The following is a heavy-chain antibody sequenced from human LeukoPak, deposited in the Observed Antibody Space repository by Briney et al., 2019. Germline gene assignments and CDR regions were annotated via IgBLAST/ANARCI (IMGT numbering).Heavy chain of an antibody. V-gene: IGHV3-23*01. CDR2: IGGSGETT. J-gene: IGHJ4*02. CDR3: ARDRGFGSSSADY. Sequence: GGSLRLSCAASGFTFSTYGMSWVRQAPGKGLEWVAIIGGSGETTIYGDSVKGRLTISRDNSKNTLYLQMNSLRAEDTAVYYCARDRGFGSSSADYWGQGTLVTVSS. CDR1: GFTFSTYG. D-gene: IGHD6-6*01.